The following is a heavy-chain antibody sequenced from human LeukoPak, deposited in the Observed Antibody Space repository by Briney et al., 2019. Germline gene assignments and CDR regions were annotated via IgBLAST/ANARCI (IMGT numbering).Heavy chain of an antibody. CDR1: GFTFSSYA. V-gene: IGHV3-30-3*01. CDR3: ARPLHYYGSGSYLRAFDI. J-gene: IGHJ3*02. Sequence: GRSLRLSCAASGFTFSSYAMHWVRQAPGKGLEWVAVTSYDGSNKYYADSVKGRFTISRDNSKNTLYLQMNSLRAEDTAVYYCARPLHYYGSGSYLRAFDIWGQGTMVTVSS. CDR2: TSYDGSNK. D-gene: IGHD3-10*01.